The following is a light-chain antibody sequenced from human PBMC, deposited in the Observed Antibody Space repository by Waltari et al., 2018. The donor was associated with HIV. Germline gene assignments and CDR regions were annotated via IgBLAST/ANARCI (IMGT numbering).Light chain of an antibody. CDR2: GAS. Sequence: EIVMTQFPATLSVSPGERATLSCRASQSVSSNLAWYQQKPGQAPRLLIYGASTRATGIPARFSGSGSGTEFTLTISSLQSEDFVVYHCQQYNNWPLTFGQGAKVEFK. V-gene: IGKV3-15*01. J-gene: IGKJ1*01. CDR1: QSVSSN. CDR3: QQYNNWPLT.